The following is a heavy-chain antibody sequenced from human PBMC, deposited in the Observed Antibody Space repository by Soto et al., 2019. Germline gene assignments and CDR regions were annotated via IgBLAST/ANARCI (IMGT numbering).Heavy chain of an antibody. V-gene: IGHV1-2*02. CDR3: ARGRAFGYYYGMDV. CDR2: INPNSGGT. D-gene: IGHD3-10*01. J-gene: IGHJ6*02. Sequence: GQGLEWMGWINPNSGGTNYAQKFQGRVTMTRDTSISTAYMELSRLRSDDTAVYYCARGRAFGYYYGMDVWGQGTTVTVSS.